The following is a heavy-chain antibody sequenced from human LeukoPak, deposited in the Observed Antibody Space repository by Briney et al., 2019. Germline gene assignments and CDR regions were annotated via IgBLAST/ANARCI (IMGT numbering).Heavy chain of an antibody. J-gene: IGHJ6*04. D-gene: IGHD2-2*01. Sequence: GGSLRLSCAASGFIFGSYGMHWVRQAPGKGLEWVAFVWYDGTNKYYADSVKGRFTISRDNSKNTMFLQMNSLRVEDTAVYYCARARSDIVVGNLDVWGKGTTVTVSS. CDR3: ARARSDIVVGNLDV. V-gene: IGHV3-30*02. CDR1: GFIFGSYG. CDR2: VWYDGTNK.